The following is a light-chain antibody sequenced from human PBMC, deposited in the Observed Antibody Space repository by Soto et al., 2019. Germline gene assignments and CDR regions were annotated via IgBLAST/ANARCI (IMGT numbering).Light chain of an antibody. CDR3: QQYGSSPYT. V-gene: IGKV3-20*01. J-gene: IGKJ2*01. Sequence: EIVLTQSPGTLSLSQGERATLSCRASQSVSSSYLAWYQQKPGQAPRLLIYGASSRATCIPDRFSGSGSGTDFPLTISRLEPDDFAVYSCQQYGSSPYTFGQGTKLEIK. CDR1: QSVSSSY. CDR2: GAS.